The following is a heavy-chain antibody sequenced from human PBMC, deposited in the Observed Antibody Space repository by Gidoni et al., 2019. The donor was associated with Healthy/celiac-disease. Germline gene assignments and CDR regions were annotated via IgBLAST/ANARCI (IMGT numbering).Heavy chain of an antibody. CDR3: AHRRYWGFGELLDWIWFDP. J-gene: IGHJ5*02. D-gene: IGHD3-10*01. CDR1: GFSLSTSGVG. Sequence: QITLKESGPTLVKPTQTLTLTCTFSGFSLSTSGVGVGWIRQPPGTALEWLALIYWNDDKRYSPSLKSRLTINKDTSKNQVVLTMTNMDPVDTATYYCAHRRYWGFGELLDWIWFDPWGQGTLVTVSS. V-gene: IGHV2-5*01. CDR2: IYWNDDK.